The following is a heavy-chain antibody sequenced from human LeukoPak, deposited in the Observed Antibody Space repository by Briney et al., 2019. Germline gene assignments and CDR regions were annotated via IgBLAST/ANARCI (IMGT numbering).Heavy chain of an antibody. CDR3: ARLPTVEYYYDSSGSHAP. CDR1: GYTFTSYA. CDR2: ISAYNGNA. Sequence: GASVKVSCKASGYTFTSYAMNWVRQAPGQGLEWMGWISAYNGNAHYAQNLQGRVTMTTDTSTSTAYMELKSLRSDDTAVYYCARLPTVEYYYDSSGSHAPWGQGTLVTVSS. V-gene: IGHV1-18*01. D-gene: IGHD3-22*01. J-gene: IGHJ4*02.